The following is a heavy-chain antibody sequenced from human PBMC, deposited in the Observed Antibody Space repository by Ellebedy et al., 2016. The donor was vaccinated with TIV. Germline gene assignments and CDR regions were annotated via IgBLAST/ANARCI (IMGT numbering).Heavy chain of an antibody. CDR2: INPRTGDT. V-gene: IGHV1-2*02. J-gene: IGHJ5*02. CDR3: ARDGALLTGFHALLGFDP. CDR1: GYTFTGHY. Sequence: AASVKVSCKASGYTFTGHYIHWVRQAPGRGLEWMGWINPRTGDTSYPQNFQGRVSMTRDTSITTAYMDLSRLTSDDTAFYYCARDGALLTGFHALLGFDPWGQGTLVTVSS. D-gene: IGHD3-9*01.